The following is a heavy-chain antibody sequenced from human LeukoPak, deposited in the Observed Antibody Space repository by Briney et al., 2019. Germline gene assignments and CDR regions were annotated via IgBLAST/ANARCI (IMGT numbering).Heavy chain of an antibody. V-gene: IGHV4-34*01. CDR1: GGSFSGYY. Sequence: SETLSLTCAVYGGSFSGYYWSWIRQPPGKGLEWIGEINHSGSTNYNPSLKSRVTISVDTSKNQLSLKLSSVTAADTAVYYCARGRKTMVRGVISSSSLYYYSYYMDVWGKGTTVTVSS. D-gene: IGHD3-10*01. CDR2: INHSGST. J-gene: IGHJ6*03. CDR3: ARGRKTMVRGVISSSSLYYYSYYMDV.